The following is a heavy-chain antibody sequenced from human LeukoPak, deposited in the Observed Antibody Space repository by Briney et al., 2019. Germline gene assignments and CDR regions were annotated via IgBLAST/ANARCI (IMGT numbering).Heavy chain of an antibody. V-gene: IGHV1-46*01. D-gene: IGHD2-15*01. CDR2: INPSGGST. CDR1: GYTFTSYG. J-gene: IGHJ4*02. Sequence: ASVKVSCKASGYTFTSYGISWVRQAPGQGLEWMGIINPSGGSTSYAQKFQGRVTMTRDTSTSTVYMELSSLRSEDTAVYYCAREGCSSDSCFYYFDYWGQGTLVTVSS. CDR3: AREGCSSDSCFYYFDY.